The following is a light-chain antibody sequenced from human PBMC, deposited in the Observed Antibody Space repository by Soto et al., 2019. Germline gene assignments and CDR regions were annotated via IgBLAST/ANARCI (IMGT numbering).Light chain of an antibody. Sequence: DIDMTQAPSTLSSSVGDIFTITCRASQSISSWLAWYQQKPGKAPNLLIYDASSLQSGVPSRFSGIGSGTEFTLTISSLQPDDFATYYCQQYNSHWTFGQGTKVDIK. CDR3: QQYNSHWT. V-gene: IGKV1-5*01. J-gene: IGKJ1*01. CDR2: DAS. CDR1: QSISSW.